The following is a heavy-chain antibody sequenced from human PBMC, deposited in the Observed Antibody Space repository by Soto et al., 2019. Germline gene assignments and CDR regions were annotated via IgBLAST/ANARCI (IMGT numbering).Heavy chain of an antibody. CDR2: IYPGDSDT. V-gene: IGHV5-51*01. Sequence: GESLKISCKGSGYSFTSYWIGWVRQMPGKGLEWMGIIYPGDSDTRYSPSFQGQVTISADKSISTAYLQWSSLKASDTAMYYCARSSGTTYYYYGMDVWGQGTTVTVSS. CDR3: ARSSGTTYYYYGMDV. J-gene: IGHJ6*02. D-gene: IGHD2-2*01. CDR1: GYSFTSYW.